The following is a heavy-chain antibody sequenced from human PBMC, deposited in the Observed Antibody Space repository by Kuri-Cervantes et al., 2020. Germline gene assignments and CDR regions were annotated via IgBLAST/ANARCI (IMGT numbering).Heavy chain of an antibody. J-gene: IGHJ3*02. CDR2: ISWNSGSI. Sequence: GGSLRLSCAASGIIFDDYAMHWVRQAPGKGLEWVSGISWNSGSIGYADSVKGRFTISRDNAKNSLYLQMNSLRAEDTALYYCAKDHYYDSSGYKADASDIWGQGTMVTVSS. CDR3: AKDHYYDSSGYKADASDI. D-gene: IGHD3-22*01. V-gene: IGHV3-9*01. CDR1: GIIFDDYA.